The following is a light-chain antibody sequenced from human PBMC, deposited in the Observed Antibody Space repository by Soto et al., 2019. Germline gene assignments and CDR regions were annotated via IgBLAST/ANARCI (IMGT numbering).Light chain of an antibody. CDR1: QTVASN. CDR2: GAS. Sequence: EIVMTQSPATLSVSPGERATLSCRASQTVASNLAWYQQKPGQAPRLLIHGASSLATGVPARFSGSGSGTEFTLTISTLHSADFAVYYCQQYHNWPPQYTFGQGTKLHIK. V-gene: IGKV3-15*01. CDR3: QQYHNWPPQYT. J-gene: IGKJ2*01.